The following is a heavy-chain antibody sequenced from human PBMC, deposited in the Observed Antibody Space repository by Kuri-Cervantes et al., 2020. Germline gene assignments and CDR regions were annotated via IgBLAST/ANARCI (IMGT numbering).Heavy chain of an antibody. V-gene: IGHV1-8*01. J-gene: IGHJ4*02. Sequence: ASVKVSCKASGYTFTSYDINWVRQATGQGLEWMGWMNPNSGNTGYAQKFQGRVTMTRNTSISTAYMELSSLRVEDTAVYFCARGGDREMVELAVGYWGQGTLVTVSS. CDR3: ARGGDREMVELAVGY. CDR2: MNPNSGNT. D-gene: IGHD1-7*01. CDR1: GYTFTSYD.